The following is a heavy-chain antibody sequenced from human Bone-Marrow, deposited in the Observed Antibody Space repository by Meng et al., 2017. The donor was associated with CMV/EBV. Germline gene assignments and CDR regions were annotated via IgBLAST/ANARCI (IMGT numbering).Heavy chain of an antibody. CDR1: GFTFSNYA. J-gene: IGHJ3*02. CDR2: ITGSGGTT. Sequence: GGSLRLSCAASGFTFSNYAMSWVRQAPGKGLEWVSAITGSGGTTYYADSVKGRFTISRDNSKNTLYLQMNSLRVEHTAVYYCARDADSFGVVIRGAFDIWGQGTMVTVSS. CDR3: ARDADSFGVVIRGAFDI. V-gene: IGHV3-23*01. D-gene: IGHD3-3*01.